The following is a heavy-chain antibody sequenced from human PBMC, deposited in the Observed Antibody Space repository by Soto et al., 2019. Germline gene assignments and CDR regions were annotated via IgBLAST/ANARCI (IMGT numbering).Heavy chain of an antibody. CDR2: IIPIFGTA. V-gene: IGHV1-69*13. D-gene: IGHD2-21*02. CDR1: GGTFSSYA. Sequence: ASVKVSCKASGGTFSSYAISWVRQAPGQGLEWMGGIIPIFGTANYAQKFQGRVTITADESTSTAYMELSSLRSEDTAVYYCARDAGDYYSNNWFDPWGQGTLVTVSS. J-gene: IGHJ5*02. CDR3: ARDAGDYYSNNWFDP.